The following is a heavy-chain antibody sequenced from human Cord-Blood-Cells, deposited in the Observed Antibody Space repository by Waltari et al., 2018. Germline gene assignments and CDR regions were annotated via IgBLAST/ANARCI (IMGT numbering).Heavy chain of an antibody. CDR2: MNPNSGNT. J-gene: IGHJ4*02. Sequence: QVQLVQSGAEVKKPGASVKVSCKASGYPFTSYDTNWGRRATGKGLERMGWMNPNSGNTGYAQKFQGRVTITRNTSISTAYMELSSLRSEDTAVYYCAREVGYCSGGSCYYFDYWGQGTLVTVSS. D-gene: IGHD2-15*01. CDR1: GYPFTSYD. V-gene: IGHV1-8*03. CDR3: AREVGYCSGGSCYYFDY.